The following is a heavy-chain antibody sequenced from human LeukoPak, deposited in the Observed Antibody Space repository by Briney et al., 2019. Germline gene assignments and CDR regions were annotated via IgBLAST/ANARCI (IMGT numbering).Heavy chain of an antibody. V-gene: IGHV4-30-4*01. CDR3: ARVGGSYYDILTGYYI. CDR2: IYYSGST. J-gene: IGHJ4*02. D-gene: IGHD3-9*01. Sequence: SETLSLTCTVSGGSISSGDYYWSWIRQPPGKGLEWIGYIYYSGSTYYNPSLKSRVTISVDTSKNQFSLKLSSVTAADTAVYYCARVGGSYYDILTGYYIWGQGTLVTVSS. CDR1: GGSISSGDYY.